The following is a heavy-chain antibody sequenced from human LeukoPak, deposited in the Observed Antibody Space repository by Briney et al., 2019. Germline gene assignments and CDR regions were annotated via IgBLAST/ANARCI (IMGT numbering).Heavy chain of an antibody. CDR2: ISTYSTYI. CDR1: VWCFNQDD. J-gene: IGHJ6*03. CDR3: VRERRPYSHYYYMDV. V-gene: IGHV3-21*01. Sequence: GGSLRLSCAASVWCFNQDDMDWVRQAPGKGLEWVASISTYSTYIKYGDSVKGRFTISRDTSNSSLSLQMNSLTVADTAVYFCVRERRPYSHYYYMDVWGKGTTVAVSS.